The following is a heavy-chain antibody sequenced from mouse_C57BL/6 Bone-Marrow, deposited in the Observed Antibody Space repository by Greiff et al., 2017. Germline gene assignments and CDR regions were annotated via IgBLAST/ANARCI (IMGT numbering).Heavy chain of an antibody. V-gene: IGHV5-12*01. CDR1: GFTFSDYY. Sequence: EVKLVESGGGLVQPGGSLKLSCAASGFTFSDYYMYWVRQTPEKRLEWVAYISNGGGSTYYPDTVKGRFTISRDNAKNTLYLQMSRLKSEDTAMYYCARSSYYYGSSYWYFDVWGTGTTVTVSS. J-gene: IGHJ1*03. D-gene: IGHD1-1*01. CDR3: ARSSYYYGSSYWYFDV. CDR2: ISNGGGST.